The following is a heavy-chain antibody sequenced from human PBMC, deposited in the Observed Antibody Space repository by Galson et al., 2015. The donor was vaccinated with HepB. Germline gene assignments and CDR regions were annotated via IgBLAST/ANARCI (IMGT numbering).Heavy chain of an antibody. Sequence: SVKVSCKASGGTFSSYAISWVRQAPGQGLEWMGGIIPIFGTANYAQKFQGRVTITADESTSTAYMELSSLRSEDTAVYYCARGAPREYSGYGSQGAFDIWGQGTMVTVSS. D-gene: IGHD5-12*01. CDR1: GGTFSSYA. CDR2: IIPIFGTA. V-gene: IGHV1-69*13. CDR3: ARGAPREYSGYGSQGAFDI. J-gene: IGHJ3*02.